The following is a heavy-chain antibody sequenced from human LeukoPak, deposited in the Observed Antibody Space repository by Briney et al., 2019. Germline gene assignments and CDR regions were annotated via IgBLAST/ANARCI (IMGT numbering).Heavy chain of an antibody. D-gene: IGHD3-10*01. CDR1: GGSISSSSYY. Sequence: SETLSLTCTVSGGSISSSSYYWGWIRQSPGKGLKWIGCIYYSGNTYYNPSLKRRVTISLDTSKNQFSLKMRSVTAGDTAVYYCARLILWQQGWFDPWGQGTLVTVSS. CDR2: IYYSGNT. J-gene: IGHJ5*02. V-gene: IGHV4-39*01. CDR3: ARLILWQQGWFDP.